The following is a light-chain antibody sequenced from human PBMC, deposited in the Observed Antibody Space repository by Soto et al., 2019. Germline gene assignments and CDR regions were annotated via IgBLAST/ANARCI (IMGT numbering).Light chain of an antibody. Sequence: DIQMTQSPSSLSASVGDRVTITCRASQSISRNLNWYQQKPGRAPDLLIYAASSLHSGVPSRFSGSASGTDFTLTISSLQPEDSATYYCQQSHGTPRTFGQGTKVEIK. CDR2: AAS. CDR3: QQSHGTPRT. CDR1: QSISRN. V-gene: IGKV1-39*01. J-gene: IGKJ1*01.